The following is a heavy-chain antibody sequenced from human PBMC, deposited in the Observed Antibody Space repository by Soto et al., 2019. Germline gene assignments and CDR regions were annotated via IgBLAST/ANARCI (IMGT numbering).Heavy chain of an antibody. Sequence: GGSLRLSCAASGFTFSSYVMHWVRQAPGKGLEWVAVISYDGSNKYYADSVKGRFTISRDNSKNTLCLQMNSLRAEDTAVYYCANLDPGIADYWGQGTLVTVSS. V-gene: IGHV3-30*18. CDR3: ANLDPGIADY. D-gene: IGHD6-13*01. CDR2: ISYDGSNK. CDR1: GFTFSSYV. J-gene: IGHJ4*02.